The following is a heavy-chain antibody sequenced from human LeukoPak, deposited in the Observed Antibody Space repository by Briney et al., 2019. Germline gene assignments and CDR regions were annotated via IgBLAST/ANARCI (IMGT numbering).Heavy chain of an antibody. CDR3: ARPYSSPDY. V-gene: IGHV3-23*01. D-gene: IGHD6-13*01. J-gene: IGHJ4*02. CDR1: GFTFSSNA. Sequence: PGGSLRLSGAASGFTFSSNAMSWVRQAPGKGLEWVSAISGSGDSTYYADSVKGRLTISRDNSKNTPYLQMTSLRAEDTAVYYCARPYSSPDYWGQGTLVTVSS. CDR2: ISGSGDST.